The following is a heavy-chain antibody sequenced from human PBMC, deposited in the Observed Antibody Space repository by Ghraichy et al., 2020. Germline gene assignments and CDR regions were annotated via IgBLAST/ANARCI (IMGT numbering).Heavy chain of an antibody. Sequence: GGSLTLSCAASGLTFSSYWMHWVRQAPGKGLEWVSHIKTDGSTTNYADSVRGRFTISRDNAKNTLYLQMNSLRADDTAVYYCSTSPRADRGNYWGQGTLVTVSS. V-gene: IGHV3-74*01. D-gene: IGHD3-10*01. J-gene: IGHJ4*02. CDR1: GLTFSSYW. CDR3: STSPRADRGNY. CDR2: IKTDGSTT.